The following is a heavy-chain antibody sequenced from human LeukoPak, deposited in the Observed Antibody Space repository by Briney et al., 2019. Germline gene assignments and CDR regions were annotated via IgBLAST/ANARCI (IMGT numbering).Heavy chain of an antibody. CDR2: IYTSGST. Sequence: SETLSLTCTVSGDSISSYYWSWIRQPAGKGLEWIGRIYTSGSTNYNPSPKSRVTISVDTSKNQFSLNLNSVTAADTAVYYCALWGYFDSSGRHFWGQGTLVTVSS. V-gene: IGHV4-4*07. CDR1: GDSISSYY. D-gene: IGHD3-22*01. CDR3: ALWGYFDSSGRHF. J-gene: IGHJ4*02.